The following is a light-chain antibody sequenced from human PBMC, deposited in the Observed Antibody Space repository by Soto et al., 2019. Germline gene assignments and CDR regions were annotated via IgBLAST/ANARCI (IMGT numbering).Light chain of an antibody. CDR2: GAS. Sequence: EIVLTQSPGTLSLSPGERATLSCRASQSVSSGYLAWYQQKPGQAPRLLIYGASSRATGIPDRFSGSGSGTDFTLTISRLEPEDFAVYYCQHSSSLRPFGQGTKVEIK. V-gene: IGKV3-20*01. J-gene: IGKJ1*01. CDR1: QSVSSGY. CDR3: QHSSSLRP.